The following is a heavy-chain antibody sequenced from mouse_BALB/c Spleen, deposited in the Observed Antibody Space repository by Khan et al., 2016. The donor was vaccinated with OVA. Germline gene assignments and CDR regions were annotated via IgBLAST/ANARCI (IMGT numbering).Heavy chain of an antibody. CDR2: IYYSGTV. D-gene: IGHD1-1*01. J-gene: IGHJ1*01. CDR3: ARDYGSLYGYFDV. CDR1: GISITSGNYR. V-gene: IGHV3-5*02. Sequence: EVQLQESGPGLVKPSQTVSLTCTVTGISITSGNYRWSWIRQFPGNKLEWIGNIYYSGTVTYNPSLTSRTTITRDTSKNQFFLEMNSLTAEDTATYYGARDYGSLYGYFDVWGAGTTVTVSS.